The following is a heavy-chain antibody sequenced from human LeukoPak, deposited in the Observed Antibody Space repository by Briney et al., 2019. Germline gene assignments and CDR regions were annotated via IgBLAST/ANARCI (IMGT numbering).Heavy chain of an antibody. Sequence: GGSLRLSCAASGFTFSSYEMNWVRQAPGKGLEWVSYISSSGSTIYYADSVKGRFTISRDNAKSSLYLQMNSLRAEDTAVYYCASTYSSGSFDYWGQGTLVTVSS. V-gene: IGHV3-48*03. CDR1: GFTFSSYE. CDR3: ASTYSSGSFDY. D-gene: IGHD6-19*01. CDR2: ISSSGSTI. J-gene: IGHJ4*02.